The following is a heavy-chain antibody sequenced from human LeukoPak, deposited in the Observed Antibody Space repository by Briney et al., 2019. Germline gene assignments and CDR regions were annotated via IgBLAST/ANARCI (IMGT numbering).Heavy chain of an antibody. CDR2: ISAYNGNT. V-gene: IGHV1-18*01. CDR1: GYTFTSYG. Sequence: GASVKVSCKASGYTFTSYGISWVRQAPGQGLEWMGWISAYNGNTNYAQKLQDRVTMTTDTSTSTAYMELRSLRSDDTAVYYCARDCGGDCYSYYYYGMDVWGQGTTVTVSS. CDR3: ARDCGGDCYSYYYYGMDV. J-gene: IGHJ6*02. D-gene: IGHD2-21*02.